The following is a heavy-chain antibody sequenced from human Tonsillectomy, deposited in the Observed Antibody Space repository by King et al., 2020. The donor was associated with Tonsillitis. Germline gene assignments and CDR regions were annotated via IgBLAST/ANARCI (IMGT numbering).Heavy chain of an antibody. D-gene: IGHD6-13*01. V-gene: IGHV3-9*01. Sequence: VQLVESGGGLVQPGRSLRLSCAASGFTFDDYAMHWVRQAPGKGLEWVSGISWNSGSIGYSDSLKGRFTISRDNAKNSLYLQMNSLRAEDTALYYCAKEKGLAAPLGMDVWGQGTTVTVSS. CDR1: GFTFDDYA. CDR2: ISWNSGSI. CDR3: AKEKGLAAPLGMDV. J-gene: IGHJ6*02.